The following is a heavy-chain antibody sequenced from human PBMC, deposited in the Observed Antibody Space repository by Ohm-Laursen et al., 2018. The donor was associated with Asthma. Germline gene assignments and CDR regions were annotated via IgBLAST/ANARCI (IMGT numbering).Heavy chain of an antibody. CDR2: ISSSSSYI. Sequence: GSLRLSCAASGYSFSLYSIHWVRQAPGKGLEWVSSISSSSSYIYYADSVKGRFTISRDNAKNSLYLQMNSLRAEDTAVYYCARDGRRDGYNYFYWGQGTLVTVSS. J-gene: IGHJ4*02. CDR1: GYSFSLYS. D-gene: IGHD5-24*01. V-gene: IGHV3-21*01. CDR3: ARDGRRDGYNYFY.